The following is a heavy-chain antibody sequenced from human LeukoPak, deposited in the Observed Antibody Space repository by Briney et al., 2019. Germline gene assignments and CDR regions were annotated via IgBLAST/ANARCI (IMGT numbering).Heavy chain of an antibody. CDR2: IYSGGST. CDR3: ARGGLWFENYFDY. J-gene: IGHJ4*02. D-gene: IGHD3-10*01. CDR1: GGSISSGDYY. V-gene: IGHV4-30-4*01. Sequence: SETLSPTCIVSGGSISSGDYYWGWIRQPPGKGLEWIGYIYSGGSTYYNPSLKSRVTISVDTSKNQFSLNLNSVTAADTAVYYCARGGLWFENYFDYWGQGTLVTVSS.